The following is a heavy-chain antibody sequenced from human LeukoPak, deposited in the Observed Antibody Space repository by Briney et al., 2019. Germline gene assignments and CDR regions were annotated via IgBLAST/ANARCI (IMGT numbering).Heavy chain of an antibody. CDR1: GFTFSNYW. CDR2: INSDGINT. J-gene: IGHJ4*02. Sequence: PGGSLRLSCAASGFTFSNYWMHWVRQAPGKGLVWVSRINSDGINTSYADSVKGRFTISRDNAKNTLNLQMNSLRAEDTAVYYCARGGASCGGDCLDYWGQGTLVTVSS. D-gene: IGHD2-21*02. CDR3: ARGGASCGGDCLDY. V-gene: IGHV3-74*01.